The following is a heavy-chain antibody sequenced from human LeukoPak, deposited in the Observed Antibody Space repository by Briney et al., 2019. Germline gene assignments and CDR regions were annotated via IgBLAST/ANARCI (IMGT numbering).Heavy chain of an antibody. D-gene: IGHD6-19*01. J-gene: IGHJ4*02. CDR2: ISSSSSYI. Sequence: GGSLRLSCAASGFTFSSYSMNWVRQAPGKGLEWVSSISSSSSYIYYADSVKGRFIISRDNAKNSLYLQMNSLRAEDTAVYYCARDEQWLEGYFDCWGQGTLVTVSS. CDR3: ARDEQWLEGYFDC. V-gene: IGHV3-21*04. CDR1: GFTFSSYS.